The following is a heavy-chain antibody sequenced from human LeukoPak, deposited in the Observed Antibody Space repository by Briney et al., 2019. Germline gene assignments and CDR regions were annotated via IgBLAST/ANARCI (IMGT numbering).Heavy chain of an antibody. V-gene: IGHV3-20*04. CDR1: GFTFDDYG. J-gene: IGHJ4*02. D-gene: IGHD6-19*01. CDR2: VNWNGGST. CDR3: ARVGYSSGWLHFDY. Sequence: RSGGSLRLSCAASGFTFDDYGMSWVRQAPGKGREWVSGVNWNGGSTGYADSVKGRFTISRDNAKNSLYLQMNSLRAEDTALYYCARVGYSSGWLHFDYWGQGTLVTVSS.